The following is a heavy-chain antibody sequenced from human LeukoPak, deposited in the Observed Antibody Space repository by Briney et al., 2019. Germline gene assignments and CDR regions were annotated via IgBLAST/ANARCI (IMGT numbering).Heavy chain of an antibody. CDR1: GFTVSSNY. Sequence: PGGSLRLSCAASGFTVSSNYMSWVRQAPGKGLEWVSGLNWNGGSTGYADSVKGRFTISRDNAKNSLYLQMNSLRAEDTALYYCATHSYYYGSGSYPHYLDYWGQGTLVTVSS. V-gene: IGHV3-20*04. CDR3: ATHSYYYGSGSYPHYLDY. D-gene: IGHD3-10*01. J-gene: IGHJ4*02. CDR2: LNWNGGST.